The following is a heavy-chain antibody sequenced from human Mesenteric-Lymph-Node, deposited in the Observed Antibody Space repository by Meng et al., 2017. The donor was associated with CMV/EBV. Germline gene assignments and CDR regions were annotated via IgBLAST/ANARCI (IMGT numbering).Heavy chain of an antibody. V-gene: IGHV3-73*01. CDR3: TRRAEYYYYGMDV. Sequence: GGSLRLSCAASGFTFSGSAMHWVRQAPGKGLEWVGRIRSKANSYATAYAASVKGRCTISRDDSKNTAYLQMNSLKTEDTAVYYCTRRAEYYYYGMDVWGQGTTVTVSS. CDR2: IRSKANSYAT. J-gene: IGHJ6*02. CDR1: GFTFSGSA.